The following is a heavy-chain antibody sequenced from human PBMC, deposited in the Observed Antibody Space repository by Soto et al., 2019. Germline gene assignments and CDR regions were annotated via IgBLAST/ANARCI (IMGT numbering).Heavy chain of an antibody. Sequence: EVQLVESGGGLVQPGGSLRLSCAASGFTFSSYWMHWVRQAPGKGLVWVSHISRDGSTTNYADSVRGRFTISRDNAKNPLYLQMDSLRAEDTAVYYCARGSEWGTNWFDPWGQGTLVTVSS. V-gene: IGHV3-74*01. J-gene: IGHJ5*02. D-gene: IGHD3-16*01. CDR1: GFTFSSYW. CDR2: ISRDGSTT. CDR3: ARGSEWGTNWFDP.